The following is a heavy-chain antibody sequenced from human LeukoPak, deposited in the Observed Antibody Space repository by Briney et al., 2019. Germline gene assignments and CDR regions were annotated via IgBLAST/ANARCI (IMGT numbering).Heavy chain of an antibody. J-gene: IGHJ4*02. Sequence: SVKVSCKASGGTFSSYAISWVRQAPGQGLEWMGGIIPIFGTANYAQKFQGRVTITTDESTSTAYMELSSLRSDDTAVYYCARGRPWSGYYDFDYWGQGTLVTVSS. CDR2: IIPIFGTA. CDR3: ARGRPWSGYYDFDY. D-gene: IGHD3-3*01. V-gene: IGHV1-69*05. CDR1: GGTFSSYA.